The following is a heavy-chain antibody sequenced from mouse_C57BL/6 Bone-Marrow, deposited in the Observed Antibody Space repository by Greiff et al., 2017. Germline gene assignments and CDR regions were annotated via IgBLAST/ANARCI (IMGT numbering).Heavy chain of an antibody. V-gene: IGHV3-6*01. Sequence: VQLQQSGPGLVKPSQSLSLTCSVTGYSITSGYYWNWIRQFPGNKLEWMGYISYDGSNNYNPSLKNRISITRDTSKNQFFLKLNSVTTEDTATYYCARGSSSPSWFAYWGQGTLVTVSA. D-gene: IGHD1-1*01. CDR3: ARGSSSPSWFAY. CDR1: GYSITSGYY. CDR2: ISYDGSN. J-gene: IGHJ3*01.